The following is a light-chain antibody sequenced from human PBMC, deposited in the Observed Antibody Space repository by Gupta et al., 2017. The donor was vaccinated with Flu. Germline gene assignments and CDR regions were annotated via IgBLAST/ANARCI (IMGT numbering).Light chain of an antibody. J-gene: IGLJ2*01. V-gene: IGLV2-8*01. CDR3: HPYAGGAPWV. Sequence: SGDIGGFSYADWYQQQPGKAPKRIIYGTNNRPSGTPDRFSGSQPGSTAALTVSGLQPEDEAEYYCHPYAGGAPWVFGGGTKLTVL. CDR1: SGDIGGFSY. CDR2: GTN.